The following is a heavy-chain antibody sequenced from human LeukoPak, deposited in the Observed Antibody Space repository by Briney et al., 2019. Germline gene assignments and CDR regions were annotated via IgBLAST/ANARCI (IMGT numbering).Heavy chain of an antibody. D-gene: IGHD2-2*01. Sequence: PSETLSLTSTVSGVSISSGDYDWSWIRQPPGKGLEWIGYISHSGNSYFNPSLKSRIILSVDTSKNQFPLKLSSVTAADTDVYYCARQPSPRYCSSATCYSLDIWGQGTMVTVSS. J-gene: IGHJ3*02. CDR1: GVSISSGDYD. CDR3: ARQPSPRYCSSATCYSLDI. V-gene: IGHV4-30-4*08. CDR2: ISHSGNS.